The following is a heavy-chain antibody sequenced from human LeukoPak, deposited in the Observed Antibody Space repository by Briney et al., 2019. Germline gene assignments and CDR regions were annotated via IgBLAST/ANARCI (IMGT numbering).Heavy chain of an antibody. CDR1: GGSISSYY. Sequence: PSETLSLTCTVSGGSISSYYWSWIRQPPGKGLEWIGYIYYSGSTNYNPSLKGRVAISVDTSKNQFSLKLSSVTAADTAVYYCARAGYDYGQTTYDYWGQGTLVTVSS. D-gene: IGHD4-17*01. J-gene: IGHJ4*02. V-gene: IGHV4-59*01. CDR2: IYYSGST. CDR3: ARAGYDYGQTTYDY.